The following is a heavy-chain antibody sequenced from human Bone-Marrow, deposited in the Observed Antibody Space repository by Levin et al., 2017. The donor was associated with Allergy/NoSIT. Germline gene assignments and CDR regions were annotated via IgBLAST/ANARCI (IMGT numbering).Heavy chain of an antibody. CDR1: GFTFSSYG. Sequence: GGSLRLSCAASGFTFSSYGMHWVRQAPGKGLEWVAVIWYDGSNKYYADSVKGRFTISRDNSKNTLYLQMNSLRAEDTAVYYCARDGKVLRYFDWLLSGMDVWGQGTTVTVSS. J-gene: IGHJ6*02. D-gene: IGHD3-9*01. V-gene: IGHV3-33*01. CDR2: IWYDGSNK. CDR3: ARDGKVLRYFDWLLSGMDV.